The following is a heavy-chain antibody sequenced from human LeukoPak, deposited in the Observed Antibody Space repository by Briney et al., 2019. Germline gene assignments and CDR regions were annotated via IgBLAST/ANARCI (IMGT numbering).Heavy chain of an antibody. Sequence: GGSLRLSCAASGFTFGSYIMTWVRQAPGKGLEWVSSISSSSNYIYYADSLKGRFTISRDNAKNSLFLQMNSLRAEDTALYYCAREGLVAPNAFDVWGQGTMVTVSS. CDR1: GFTFGSYI. V-gene: IGHV3-21*01. CDR3: AREGLVAPNAFDV. J-gene: IGHJ3*01. CDR2: ISSSSNYI. D-gene: IGHD5-12*01.